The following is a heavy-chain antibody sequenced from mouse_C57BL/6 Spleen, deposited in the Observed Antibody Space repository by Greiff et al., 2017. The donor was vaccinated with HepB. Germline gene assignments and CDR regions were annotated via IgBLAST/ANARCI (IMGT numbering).Heavy chain of an antibody. J-gene: IGHJ2*01. CDR1: GYTFTDYE. CDR3: TSPSFITTVVAFDY. CDR2: IDPETGGT. Sequence: VQLQESGAELVRPGASVTLSCKASGYTFTDYEMHWVKQTPVHGLEWIGAIDPETGGTAYNQKFKGKAILTADKSSSTAYMELRSLTSEDSAVYYCTSPSFITTVVAFDYWGQGTTLTVSS. V-gene: IGHV1-15*01. D-gene: IGHD1-1*01.